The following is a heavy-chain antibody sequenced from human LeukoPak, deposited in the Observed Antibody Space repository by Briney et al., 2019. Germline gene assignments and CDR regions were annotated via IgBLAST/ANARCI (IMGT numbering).Heavy chain of an antibody. CDR2: IYTSGSP. Sequence: PSETLSLTCTVSGGSISSFYWNWVRQPAEKGLEWIGRIYTSGSPNYNPSLKSRVTMSVDTSKNQFSLKLSSVTAADTAVYYCARDFAYGGNFYFDYWGQGALVTVSS. V-gene: IGHV4-4*07. D-gene: IGHD4-23*01. CDR1: GGSISSFY. J-gene: IGHJ4*02. CDR3: ARDFAYGGNFYFDY.